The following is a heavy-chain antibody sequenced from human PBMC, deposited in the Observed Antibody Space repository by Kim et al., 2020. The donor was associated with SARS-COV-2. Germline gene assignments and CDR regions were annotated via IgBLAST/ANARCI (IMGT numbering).Heavy chain of an antibody. CDR3: AREGYCSSTSCYRGGMDV. CDR1: GDSVSSNSAA. D-gene: IGHD2-2*01. CDR2: TYYRSKWYN. Sequence: SQTLSLTCAISGDSVSSNSAAWNWIRQSPSRGLEWLGRTYYRSKWYNDYAVSVKSRITINPDTSKNQFSLQLNSVTPEDTAVYYCAREGYCSSTSCYRGGMDVWGQGTTVTVSS. V-gene: IGHV6-1*01. J-gene: IGHJ6*02.